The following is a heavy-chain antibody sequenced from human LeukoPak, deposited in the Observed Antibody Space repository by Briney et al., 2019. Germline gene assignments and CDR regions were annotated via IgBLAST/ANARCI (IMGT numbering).Heavy chain of an antibody. CDR2: ISSSSSYI. CDR3: AREGEYCSSASCYNYFDY. CDR1: GFTFSSYS. D-gene: IGHD2-2*02. J-gene: IGHJ4*02. V-gene: IGHV3-21*01. Sequence: PGGSLRLSCAASGFTFSSYSMNWVRQAPGKGLEWVLSISSSSSYIYYADSVKGRFTISRDNAKNSLYLQMNSLRAEDTAVYYCAREGEYCSSASCYNYFDYWGQGTLVTVSS.